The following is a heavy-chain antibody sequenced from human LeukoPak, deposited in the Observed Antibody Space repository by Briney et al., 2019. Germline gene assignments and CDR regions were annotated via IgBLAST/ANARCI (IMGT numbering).Heavy chain of an antibody. CDR1: GGSIRSGGYY. CDR2: IYYSGSN. Sequence: PSETLSLTCTVSGGSIRSGGYYWSWIRQHPGKGLEWIGYIYYSGSNYYNPSLKSRVSMSVDTSKNQFSLKLSSVTAADTAIYYCARECNRAVAGLGWFDPWGQGTLVTVPS. J-gene: IGHJ5*02. D-gene: IGHD6-19*01. V-gene: IGHV4-31*03. CDR3: ARECNRAVAGLGWFDP.